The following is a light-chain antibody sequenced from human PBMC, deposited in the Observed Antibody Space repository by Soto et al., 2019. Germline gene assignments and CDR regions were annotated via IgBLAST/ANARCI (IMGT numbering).Light chain of an antibody. J-gene: IGKJ5*01. CDR3: QQYENLPT. V-gene: IGKV1-9*01. CDR2: AAS. CDR1: QGISSH. Sequence: IQLTQSPSSLSASVGDRVTITCRASQGISSHLAWYQQKPGKAPKLLIYAASTLQTGVPSRFSGGGSGTDFTLTLSRLQPEDIATYYCQQYENLPTFGQGTRLEIK.